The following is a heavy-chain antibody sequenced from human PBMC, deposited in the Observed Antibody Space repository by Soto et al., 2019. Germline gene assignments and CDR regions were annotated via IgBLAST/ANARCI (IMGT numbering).Heavy chain of an antibody. CDR1: GFSCSTYR. V-gene: IGHV3-7*03. D-gene: IGHD1-26*01. Sequence: PGRSQRISYTEFGFSCSTYRMNWVRQAPGKGLEWVANINQDGSEKSYVDSVKGRFSISRDNAKNSVQLQMNSLRTDDTAVYYCATGQWELDYCGQGTLLSV. CDR3: ATGQWELDY. J-gene: IGHJ4*02. CDR2: INQDGSEK.